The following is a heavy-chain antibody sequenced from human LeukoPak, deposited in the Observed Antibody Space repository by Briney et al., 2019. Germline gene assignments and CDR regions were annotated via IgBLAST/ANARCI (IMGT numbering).Heavy chain of an antibody. CDR2: IWYDGSNK. CDR1: RFTLSIYG. V-gene: IGHV3-33*01. D-gene: IGHD1-1*01. CDR3: ARDRGTVGFCMDV. Sequence: GSLRLSRAASRFTLSIYGMHWVRQAQGKGLGWVAFIWYDGSNKTYADSVKGRFTIPRDNFKNTLYLDMNSLSDEERAVYYCARDRGTVGFCMDVWGQGTMVTVSS. J-gene: IGHJ6*02.